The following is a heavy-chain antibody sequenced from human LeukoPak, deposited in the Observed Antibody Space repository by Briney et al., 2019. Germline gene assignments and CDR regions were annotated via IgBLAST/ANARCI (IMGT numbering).Heavy chain of an antibody. CDR1: GGTFSSYA. CDR3: AREGAAGYGDYVAY. D-gene: IGHD4-17*01. V-gene: IGHV1-69*04. J-gene: IGHJ4*02. Sequence: GASVKVSSKASGGTFSSYAISWVRQAPGQGLEWMGRIIPILGIANYAQKFQGRVTITADKSTSTAYMELSSLRSEDTAVYYCAREGAAGYGDYVAYRGQGTLVTVSS. CDR2: IIPILGIA.